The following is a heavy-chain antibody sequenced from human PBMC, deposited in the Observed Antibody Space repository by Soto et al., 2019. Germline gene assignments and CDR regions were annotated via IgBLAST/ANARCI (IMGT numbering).Heavy chain of an antibody. Sequence: EVQLLESGGGLVQPGGSLRLSCAASGFTFDTYAMSWVRQAPGKGLEWVSAISGSGAKTYYADSVKGRFTISRDNSKNTLYLQMNSLRAEDTAVYHCAKLECSGGSCYSGRLVDYFYYMDVWGKGTTVTVSS. CDR1: GFTFDTYA. D-gene: IGHD2-15*01. CDR2: ISGSGAKT. V-gene: IGHV3-23*01. CDR3: AKLECSGGSCYSGRLVDYFYYMDV. J-gene: IGHJ6*03.